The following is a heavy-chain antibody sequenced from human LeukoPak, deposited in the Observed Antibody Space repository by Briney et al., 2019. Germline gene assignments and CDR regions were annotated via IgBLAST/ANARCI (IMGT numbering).Heavy chain of an antibody. CDR2: IYTSGGT. J-gene: IGHJ6*02. CDR1: GDSISSYY. CDR3: ARAIRRFLESNYYYYGMDV. D-gene: IGHD3-3*01. V-gene: IGHV4-4*07. Sequence: PSETLSLTCTVSGDSISSYYWSWIRQPAGKGLEWIGRIYTSGGTNYNPSLKSRVTMSVDTSKNQFSLKLSSVTAADTAVYYCARAIRRFLESNYYYYGMDVWGQGTTVTVSS.